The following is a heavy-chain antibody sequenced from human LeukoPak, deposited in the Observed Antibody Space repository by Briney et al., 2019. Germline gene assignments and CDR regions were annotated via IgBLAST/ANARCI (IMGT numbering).Heavy chain of an antibody. Sequence: SETLSLTCTVSGGSISSYYWSWIRQPPGKGLEWIGYIYTSGSTNYNPSLKSRVTISVDTSKNQFSLKLSSVTAADTAVYYCAKYGGVAATGFDYWGRGTLVTVSS. CDR3: AKYGGVAATGFDY. D-gene: IGHD2-15*01. CDR1: GGSISSYY. V-gene: IGHV4-4*09. J-gene: IGHJ4*02. CDR2: IYTSGST.